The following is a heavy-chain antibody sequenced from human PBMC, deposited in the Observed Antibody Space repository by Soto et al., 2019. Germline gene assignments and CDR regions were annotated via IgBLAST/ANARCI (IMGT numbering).Heavy chain of an antibody. D-gene: IGHD6-13*01. CDR3: AHSLIAAAGRTSGFAY. CDR2: IYWDDDK. Sequence: QITLKESGPTLVKPTQTLTLTCTFSGFSLSTSGVGVGWIRQPPGKALEWLALIYWDDDKRYSPSLKSRLTIAKDTSKIQVVLTMTDMVPMDTSNYSCAHSLIAAAGRTSGFAYWSQGTLVTVSS. J-gene: IGHJ4*02. CDR1: GFSLSTSGVG. V-gene: IGHV2-5*02.